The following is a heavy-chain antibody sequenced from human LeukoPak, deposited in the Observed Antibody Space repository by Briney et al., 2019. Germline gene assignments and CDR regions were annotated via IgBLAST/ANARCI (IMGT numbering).Heavy chain of an antibody. J-gene: IGHJ4*02. D-gene: IGHD2-21*02. CDR2: IYYSGST. V-gene: IGHV4-59*08. CDR1: GGSISSYY. CDR3: ARLGPYCGGDCPFDY. Sequence: PSETLSLTCTVSGGSISSYYWSWIRQPPGKGLEWIGYIYYSGSTNYNPSLKSRVTISVDTSKNQFSLKLSSVTAADTAVYYCARLGPYCGGDCPFDYWGQGTLVTVSS.